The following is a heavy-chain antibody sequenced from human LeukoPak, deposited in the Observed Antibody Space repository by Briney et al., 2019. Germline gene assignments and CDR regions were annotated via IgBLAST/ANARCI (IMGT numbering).Heavy chain of an antibody. CDR3: AKASSDTLTGYYFDH. CDR1: GYNFTSYW. V-gene: IGHV5-51*01. CDR2: IYPGDSDT. J-gene: IGHJ4*02. D-gene: IGHD3-9*01. Sequence: GESLKISCKGSGYNFTSYWIGWVRQMPGKGLEWMGIIYPGDSDTRYSPSFQGQVTISVDKSISTAYLQWSSLKASDTAIYYCAKASSDTLTGYYFDHWGRGTLVTVSS.